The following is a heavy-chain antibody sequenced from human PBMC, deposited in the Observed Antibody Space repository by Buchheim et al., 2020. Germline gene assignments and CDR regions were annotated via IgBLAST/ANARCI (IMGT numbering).Heavy chain of an antibody. CDR3: ARARIAARYNWFDP. V-gene: IGHV4-59*01. Sequence: QVQLQESGPGLVKPSETLSLTCTVSGGSISRYYWSWIRQPPGKGLEWIGYIYYSGSTNYNPSLKSRVTISVDTSKNQFSLKLSSVTAADTAVYYCARARIAARYNWFDPWGQGTL. J-gene: IGHJ5*02. D-gene: IGHD6-6*01. CDR2: IYYSGST. CDR1: GGSISRYY.